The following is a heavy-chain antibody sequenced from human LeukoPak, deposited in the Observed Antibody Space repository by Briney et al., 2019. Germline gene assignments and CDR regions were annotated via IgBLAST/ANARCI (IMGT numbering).Heavy chain of an antibody. J-gene: IGHJ4*02. CDR3: GKDTSAGGMDY. Sequence: GRSLRLSCAASGFTFDDYAMHWVRQAPGKGLEWVSGISWNSGSIGYADSVKGRFTISRDNAKNSLFLQMNSLRVEDTAFYYCGKDTSAGGMDYWGQGTLVTVSS. CDR1: GFTFDDYA. V-gene: IGHV3-9*01. CDR2: ISWNSGSI.